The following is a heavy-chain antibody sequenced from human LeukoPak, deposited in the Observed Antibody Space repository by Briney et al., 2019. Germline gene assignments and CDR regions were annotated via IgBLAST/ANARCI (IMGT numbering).Heavy chain of an antibody. CDR2: INHSGST. CDR3: VSVTGGSSPLYYFDY. V-gene: IGHV4-34*01. Sequence: SETLSLTCAVYGESFSGHYCSWIRQPPGKGLEWIGEINHSGSTNYNPSLKSRVTISVDTSKNQFSLKPSSVTAADTAVYYCVSVTGGSSPLYYFDYWGQGTLVTVSS. D-gene: IGHD6-6*01. CDR1: GESFSGHY. J-gene: IGHJ4*02.